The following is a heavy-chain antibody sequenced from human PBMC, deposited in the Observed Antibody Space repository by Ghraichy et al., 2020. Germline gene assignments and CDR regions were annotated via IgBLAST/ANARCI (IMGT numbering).Heavy chain of an antibody. J-gene: IGHJ3*02. CDR1: GFTFSSYW. Sequence: GGSLRLSCAASGFTFSSYWMSWVRQAPGKGLEWVANIKQDGSEKYYVDSVKGRFTISRDNAKNSLYLQMNSLRAEDTAVYYCARVQSSGWYTPGGENAFDIWGQGTMVTVSS. V-gene: IGHV3-7*01. CDR3: ARVQSSGWYTPGGENAFDI. D-gene: IGHD6-19*01. CDR2: IKQDGSEK.